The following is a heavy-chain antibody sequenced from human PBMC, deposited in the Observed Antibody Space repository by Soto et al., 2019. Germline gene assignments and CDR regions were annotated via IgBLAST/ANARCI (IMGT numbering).Heavy chain of an antibody. V-gene: IGHV4-31*03. CDR3: ARDRRLSNWFDP. CDR2: IYYSGST. J-gene: IGHJ5*02. CDR1: GGSISSGGYY. D-gene: IGHD6-25*01. Sequence: SETLSLTCTVSGGSISSGGYYWSWIRQHPGKGLEWIGYIYYSGSTYYNPSLKNRVTISVDTSKNKFSLKQSSVTAADTAVYYCARDRRLSNWFDPWGQGTLVTVSS.